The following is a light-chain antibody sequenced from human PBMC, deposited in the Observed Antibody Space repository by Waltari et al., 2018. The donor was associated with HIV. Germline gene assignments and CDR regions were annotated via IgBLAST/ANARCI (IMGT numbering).Light chain of an antibody. V-gene: IGKV1-5*03. J-gene: IGKJ1*01. Sequence: DIQMTQPPSTLSASVGDRVTITCRASQSISDWLAWFQQKPGKAPKLLIYEASNLQSGVPSRFSGSGSGTEFTLTISSLQPDDFATYYCQQYDTYPWTFGQGTEVEIK. CDR3: QQYDTYPWT. CDR1: QSISDW. CDR2: EAS.